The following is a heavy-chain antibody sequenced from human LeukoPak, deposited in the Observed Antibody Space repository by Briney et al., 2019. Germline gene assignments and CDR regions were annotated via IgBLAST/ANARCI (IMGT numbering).Heavy chain of an antibody. CDR1: GGSISSYY. J-gene: IGHJ4*02. V-gene: IGHV4-59*01. D-gene: IGHD6-19*01. CDR2: IYYSGST. CDR3: AREITSSGWYYFDY. Sequence: SETLSLTCTVSGGSISSYYWSWIRQPPGKGLEWIGYIYYSGSTNYNPSLKSRVTISVDTSKNQFSLKLSSVTAADTAVYYCAREITSSGWYYFDYWGQGTLVTASS.